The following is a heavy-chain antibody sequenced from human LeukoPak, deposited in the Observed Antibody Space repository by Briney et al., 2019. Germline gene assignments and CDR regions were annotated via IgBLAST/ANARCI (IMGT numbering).Heavy chain of an antibody. CDR2: IYSSGST. Sequence: ETLSLTCTVSGGSISSYYWSWIRQPPGKGLEWIGYIYSSGSTNYNPSLKSRATISVDTSKNQFSLKLSSVTAADTAVYYCARHDSSGYYYVYWGQGTLVTVSS. CDR3: ARHDSSGYYYVY. J-gene: IGHJ4*02. V-gene: IGHV4-59*08. CDR1: GGSISSYY. D-gene: IGHD3-22*01.